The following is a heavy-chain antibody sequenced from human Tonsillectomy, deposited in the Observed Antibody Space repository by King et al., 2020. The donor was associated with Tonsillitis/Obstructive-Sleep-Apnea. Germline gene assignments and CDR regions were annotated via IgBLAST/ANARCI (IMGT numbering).Heavy chain of an antibody. CDR3: AREMAGEGSTSRGYYYYYYMDV. J-gene: IGHJ6*03. D-gene: IGHD2-2*01. CDR1: GGSISSYY. Sequence: PLQESGPGLVKPSETLSLTCTVSGGSISSYYWSWLRQPPGKGLEWIGYIYYSGSTNYNPSLKSRVTISVDTSKNQFSLQLTSVSAADTAVYYCAREMAGEGSTSRGYYYYYYMDVWGKGTTVIVSS. CDR2: IYYSGST. V-gene: IGHV4-59*01.